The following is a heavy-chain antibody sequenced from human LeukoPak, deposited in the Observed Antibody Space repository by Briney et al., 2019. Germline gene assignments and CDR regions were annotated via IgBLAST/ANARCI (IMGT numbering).Heavy chain of an antibody. Sequence: ASVKVSCKASGGTFNSYAISWVRQAPGQGLEWMGGIIPIFGTANYAQKFQGRVTITADESTSTAYMELSSLRSEDTAVYYCARADCSSTSCYLNPPYYYYGMDVWGKETTVIVSS. CDR2: IIPIFGTA. CDR3: ARADCSSTSCYLNPPYYYYGMDV. V-gene: IGHV1-69*01. CDR1: GGTFNSYA. D-gene: IGHD2-2*01. J-gene: IGHJ6*04.